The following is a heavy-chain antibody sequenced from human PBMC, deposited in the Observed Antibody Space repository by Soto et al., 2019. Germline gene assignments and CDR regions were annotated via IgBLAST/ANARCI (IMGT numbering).Heavy chain of an antibody. D-gene: IGHD2-15*01. V-gene: IGHV1-18*01. CDR3: ASVVAACNWFDP. CDR1: GYAFTSYR. J-gene: IGHJ5*02. Sequence: QVQLVQSGAEVKKPGASVKVSCKASGYAFTSYRISWVRQPPGQGLEWMGWISAYNGNTNYAQKLQGRVTMTTDTSTSTAYMELRSLRSDDTAVYYCASVVAACNWFDPWGQGTLVTVSS. CDR2: ISAYNGNT.